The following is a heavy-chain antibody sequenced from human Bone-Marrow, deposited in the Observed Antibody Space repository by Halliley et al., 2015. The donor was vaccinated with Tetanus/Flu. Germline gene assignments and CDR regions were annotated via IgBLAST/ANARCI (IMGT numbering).Heavy chain of an antibody. CDR3: AGPYYDFWSGDHYYYYYAMDV. CDR2: MSGSGGST. D-gene: IGHD3-3*01. CDR1: GFTFSSYA. J-gene: IGHJ6*02. V-gene: IGHV3-23*01. Sequence: SLRLSCAASGFTFSSYAMSWVRQAPGKGPGWVSVMSGSGGSTYYADSVKGRFTISRDNSKNTLYLQMNSLRAEDTAVYYCAGPYYDFWSGDHYYYYYAMDVWGQGTTVTVSS.